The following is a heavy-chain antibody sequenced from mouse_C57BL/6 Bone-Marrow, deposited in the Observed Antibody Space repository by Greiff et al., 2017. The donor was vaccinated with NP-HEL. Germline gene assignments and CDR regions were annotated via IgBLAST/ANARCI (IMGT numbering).Heavy chain of an antibody. CDR1: GYTFTSYW. V-gene: IGHV1-64*01. CDR2: IHPNSGST. Sequence: VQLQQPGAELVKPGASVKLSCKASGYTFTSYWMHWVKQRPGQGLEWIGMIHPNSGSTNYNEKFKSKATLTVDKSSSTAYMQLSSLTSEDSAVYYCASRYDGYFLYYFDYWGQGTTLTVSS. D-gene: IGHD2-3*01. CDR3: ASRYDGYFLYYFDY. J-gene: IGHJ2*01.